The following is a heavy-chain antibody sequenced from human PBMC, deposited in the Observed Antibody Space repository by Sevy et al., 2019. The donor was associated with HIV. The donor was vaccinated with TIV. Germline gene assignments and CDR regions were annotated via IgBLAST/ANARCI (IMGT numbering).Heavy chain of an antibody. V-gene: IGHV3-30*02. Sequence: GGSLRLSCAASGFTFSSYGMHWVRQAPGKGLEWVAFIRYDGSNKYYADSVKGRFTISRDNSKNTLYLQMNSLRAEDTAGYYCAKESLRFLEWLSAYYGMDVWGQGTTVTVSS. CDR3: AKESLRFLEWLSAYYGMDV. D-gene: IGHD3-3*01. J-gene: IGHJ6*02. CDR1: GFTFSSYG. CDR2: IRYDGSNK.